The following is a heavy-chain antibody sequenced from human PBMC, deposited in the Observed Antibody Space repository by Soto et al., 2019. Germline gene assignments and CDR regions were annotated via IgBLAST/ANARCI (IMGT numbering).Heavy chain of an antibody. CDR1: GFTFSSYS. CDR3: ARGVGPSWSYYNSYFDY. D-gene: IGHD3-10*01. J-gene: IGHJ4*02. V-gene: IGHV3-21*01. Sequence: EVQLVESGGGLVKPGGSLRLSCAASGFTFSSYSMNWVHQAPGKGLEWVSSISSSSSYIYYADSVKGRFTISSDNAKNSLYLQMNSLRAEDTAVYYCARGVGPSWSYYNSYFDYWGQGTLVTVSS. CDR2: ISSSSSYI.